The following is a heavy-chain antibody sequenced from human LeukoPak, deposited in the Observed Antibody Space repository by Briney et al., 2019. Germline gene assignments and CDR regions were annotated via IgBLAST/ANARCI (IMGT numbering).Heavy chain of an antibody. J-gene: IGHJ4*02. D-gene: IGHD2-21*01. CDR1: GFTFSSYA. V-gene: IGHV3-23*01. CDR2: ISGSGGDT. Sequence: PGGSLRLSCAVSGFTFSSYAMSWVRQAPGKGLEWVSSISGSGGDTRYADSVKGRFSISRDNSKNTLYVQMNSLGAEDTAVYYCAKGAAGTLVGHYFDSWGQGTLVTVSS. CDR3: AKGAAGTLVGHYFDS.